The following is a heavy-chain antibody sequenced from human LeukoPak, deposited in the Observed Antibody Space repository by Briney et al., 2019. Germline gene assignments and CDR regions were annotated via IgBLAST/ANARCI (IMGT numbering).Heavy chain of an antibody. CDR3: ARDSPQAYYYYYMDV. J-gene: IGHJ6*03. V-gene: IGHV1-18*01. CDR2: ISAYNGNT. CDR1: GYTFTSYG. Sequence: GASVKVSRKASGYTFTSYGISWVRQAPGQGLEWMGWISAYNGNTNYAQKLQGRVTMTTDTSTSTAYMELRSLRSDDTAVYYCARDSPQAYYYYYMDVWGKGTTVTVSS.